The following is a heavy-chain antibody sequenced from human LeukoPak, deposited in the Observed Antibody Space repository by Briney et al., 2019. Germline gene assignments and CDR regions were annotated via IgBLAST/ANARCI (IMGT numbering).Heavy chain of an antibody. CDR2: LYYGGSA. D-gene: IGHD5-18*01. Sequence: PSGTLSLTCAVSGGSISSSNWWSWVRQPPGKGLEWIGYLYYGGSANYNPSLKSRVTISVDTSKNQFSLKLSSVTAADTAVYYCARASKVDTYGYYFDYWGQGTLVTVSS. V-gene: IGHV4-4*02. CDR1: GGSISSSNW. CDR3: ARASKVDTYGYYFDY. J-gene: IGHJ4*02.